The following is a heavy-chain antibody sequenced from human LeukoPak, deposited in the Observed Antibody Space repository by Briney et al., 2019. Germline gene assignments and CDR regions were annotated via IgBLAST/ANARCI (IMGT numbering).Heavy chain of an antibody. V-gene: IGHV4-59*01. Sequence: PSETLSLTCTVSGGSISSYYWSWIRQPPGKGLEWIGYIYYSGSTNYNPSLKSRVTISVDTSKNQFSLKLSSVTAADTAVYYCARGYCSSTSCPEGDWFDPWGQGTLVTVSS. CDR1: GGSISSYY. J-gene: IGHJ5*02. CDR2: IYYSGST. D-gene: IGHD2-2*01. CDR3: ARGYCSSTSCPEGDWFDP.